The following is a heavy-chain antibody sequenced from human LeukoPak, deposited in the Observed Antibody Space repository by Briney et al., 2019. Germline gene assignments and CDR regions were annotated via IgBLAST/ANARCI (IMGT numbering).Heavy chain of an antibody. J-gene: IGHJ4*02. D-gene: IGHD2-15*01. Sequence: SGTLSLTCTVSGGSVSSGSYYWIWIRQPPGKGLEWIGYIYYSGSTNYNPSLKSRVTISVDTSKNQFSLKLSSVTAADTAVYYCARGVVVAASPDYFDYWGQGTLVTVSS. CDR2: IYYSGST. V-gene: IGHV4-61*01. CDR1: GGSVSSGSYY. CDR3: ARGVVVAASPDYFDY.